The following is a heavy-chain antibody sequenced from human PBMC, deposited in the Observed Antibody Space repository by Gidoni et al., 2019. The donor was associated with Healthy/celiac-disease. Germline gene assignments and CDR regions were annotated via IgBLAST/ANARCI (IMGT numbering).Heavy chain of an antibody. J-gene: IGHJ3*02. CDR3: ARGRGYYDFWSGYYRI. Sequence: QVQLVQSGAEVKKPGASVKVSCKASGSTCTSYDINWVRQATGQGLEWMGWMNPNSGNTGYAQKFQGRVTMTRNTSISTAYMELSSLRSEDTAVYYCARGRGYYDFWSGYYRIWGQGTMVTVSS. CDR2: MNPNSGNT. D-gene: IGHD3-3*01. CDR1: GSTCTSYD. V-gene: IGHV1-8*01.